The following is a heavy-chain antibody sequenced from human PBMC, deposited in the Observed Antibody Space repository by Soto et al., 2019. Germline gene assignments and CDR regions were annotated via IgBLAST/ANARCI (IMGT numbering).Heavy chain of an antibody. Sequence: QLQLQESGPGLVKPSQTLSLTCSVSGASINSGGNYYWSWVRQRPGKGLEWIGYIYYSGTTYYNPAVLSRVSVSVDSSQILFSPPLTSVTAAGAAVYYRARVAGDYVPGFDPWGQGPRVTVSS. CDR2: IYYSGTT. V-gene: IGHV4-30-4*01. J-gene: IGHJ5*02. CDR1: GASINSGGNYY. CDR3: ARVAGDYVPGFDP. D-gene: IGHD4-17*01.